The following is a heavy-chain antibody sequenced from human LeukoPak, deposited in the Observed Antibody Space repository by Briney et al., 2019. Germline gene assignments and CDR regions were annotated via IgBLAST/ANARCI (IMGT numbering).Heavy chain of an antibody. D-gene: IGHD5-24*01. V-gene: IGHV3-23*01. CDR2: IRGSGGST. CDR1: GFTFSSYA. Sequence: PGRSLRLSCAASGFTFSSYAMSWVRQASGKGLEYVSAIRGSGGSTYYAHSVKGRFTISRDNSKNTLYLQMNSRRAEDTAVYYCAKVAGDGYNLLFDYWGQGTLVTVSS. J-gene: IGHJ4*02. CDR3: AKVAGDGYNLLFDY.